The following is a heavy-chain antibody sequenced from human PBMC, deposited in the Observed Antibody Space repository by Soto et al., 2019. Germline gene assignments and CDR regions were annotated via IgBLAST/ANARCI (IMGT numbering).Heavy chain of an antibody. D-gene: IGHD3-16*02. CDR1: GGTFTSYA. V-gene: IGHV1-69*13. J-gene: IGHJ6*02. Sequence: ASVKVSFKASGGTFTSYAISWVRQAPGQGLEWVGGIIPIFGTADYAQKFQGRVTITADESTSTAYMELSSLRSEDTAVYYCATMKGGYQSYYYGMDVWGQGTTGTVSS. CDR3: ATMKGGYQSYYYGMDV. CDR2: IIPIFGTA.